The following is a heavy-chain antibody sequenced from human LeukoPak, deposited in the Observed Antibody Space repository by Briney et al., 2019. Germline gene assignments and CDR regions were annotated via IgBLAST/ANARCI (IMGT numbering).Heavy chain of an antibody. CDR1: GFTFDDYG. Sequence: PGGSLRLSCAASGFTFDDYGMSWVRQAPGKGLEWVASINWNGGSTGYADSVKGRFTISRDNAKNSPYLQMNSLRAEDTALYYCARATSRIAVAGPFQHWGQGTLVTVSS. CDR2: INWNGGST. CDR3: ARATSRIAVAGPFQH. D-gene: IGHD6-19*01. J-gene: IGHJ1*01. V-gene: IGHV3-20*04.